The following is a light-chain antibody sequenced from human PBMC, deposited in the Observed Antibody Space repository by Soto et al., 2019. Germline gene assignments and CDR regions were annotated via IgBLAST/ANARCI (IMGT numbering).Light chain of an antibody. J-gene: IGKJ1*01. Sequence: EIVMTQSPATLSVSPGERATLPCRASQSISNNLAWYQQKPGQAPSLLIYDTSTRATGVPDRFSGSGSGTDFALTISRVEPEDFAIYFCQQYGSSPGTFGQGTKVDIK. CDR3: QQYGSSPGT. CDR1: QSISNN. CDR2: DTS. V-gene: IGKV3-20*01.